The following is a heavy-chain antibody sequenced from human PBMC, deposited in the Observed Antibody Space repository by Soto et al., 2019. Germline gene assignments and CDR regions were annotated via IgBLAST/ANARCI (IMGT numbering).Heavy chain of an antibody. CDR2: IYYSGST. V-gene: IGHV4-59*01. D-gene: IGHD2-2*01. CDR1: GGSISSYY. Sequence: QVQLQESGPGLVKPSETLSLTCTVPGGSISSYYWSWIRQPPGKGLEWIGYIYYSGSTNYNPSLKSRVTISVDTSKNQFSLKLSSVTAADTAVYYCARGGGCSSTSCHNWFDPWGQGTLVTVSS. J-gene: IGHJ5*02. CDR3: ARGGGCSSTSCHNWFDP.